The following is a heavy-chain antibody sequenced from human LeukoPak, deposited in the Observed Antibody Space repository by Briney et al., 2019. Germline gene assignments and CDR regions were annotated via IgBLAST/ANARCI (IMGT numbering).Heavy chain of an antibody. CDR2: IYPADSDT. J-gene: IGHJ4*02. V-gene: IGHV5-51*01. D-gene: IGHD6-13*01. CDR3: ARQGVYSSSWPN. CDR1: GYIFISSW. Sequence: GASLQISCKGSGYIFISSWIGWVRQLPGKGLEGMGIIYPADSDTRYSPSFQGQVTISADKSISTAYLQWSSLKASDTAMYYCARQGVYSSSWPNWGQGTLVTVSS.